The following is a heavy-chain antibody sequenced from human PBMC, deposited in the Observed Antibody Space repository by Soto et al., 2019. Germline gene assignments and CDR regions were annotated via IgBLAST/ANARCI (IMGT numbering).Heavy chain of an antibody. CDR3: ARKIQGHQQYYCDF. Sequence: QVHHVQSGAEVKKPGASVNVSCKASGYIFNNYVLHWVRQAPGQRLEWMGRINAGIGNTGYSEKFRGRVTITRDTSTSTVFLDLCSLTSQDTALYYWARKIQGHQQYYCDFWGQGTRVTVSS. D-gene: IGHD2-2*01. V-gene: IGHV1-3*01. CDR1: GYIFNNYV. CDR2: INAGIGNT. J-gene: IGHJ4*02.